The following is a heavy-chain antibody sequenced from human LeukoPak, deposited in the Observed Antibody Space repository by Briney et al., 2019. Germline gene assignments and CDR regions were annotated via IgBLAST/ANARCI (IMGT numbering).Heavy chain of an antibody. CDR1: GGSISSYY. CDR3: ARDLRVRGRYWFDP. V-gene: IGHV4-59*01. CDR2: IYYSGST. Sequence: SETLSLTCTVSGGSISSYYWSWIRQPPGKGLEWIGYIYYSGSTTYNPSLKSRVTISVDTSKNQFSLKLSSVTAADTAVYYCARDLRVRGRYWFDPWGQGTLVTVSS. D-gene: IGHD3-10*01. J-gene: IGHJ5*02.